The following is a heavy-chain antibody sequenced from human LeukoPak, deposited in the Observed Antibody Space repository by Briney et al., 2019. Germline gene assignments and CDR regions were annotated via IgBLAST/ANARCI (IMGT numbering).Heavy chain of an antibody. V-gene: IGHV1-18*01. Sequence: GASVTVSCKASGYTFTTYGINWVRQAPGQGLAWMGWISPYNGNTIYAHNLQGRVTMSTDTSTSTAYIELRSLTSDDTAVYYCARDPGIYYYDSSGRFDYWGQGTLVTVSS. J-gene: IGHJ4*02. CDR3: ARDPGIYYYDSSGRFDY. D-gene: IGHD3-22*01. CDR1: GYTFTTYG. CDR2: ISPYNGNT.